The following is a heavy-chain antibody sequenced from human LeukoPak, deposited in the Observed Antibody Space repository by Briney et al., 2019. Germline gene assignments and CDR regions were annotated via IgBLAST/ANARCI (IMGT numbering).Heavy chain of an antibody. CDR3: ARDGRLIGDCSGGSCYYY. D-gene: IGHD2-15*01. Sequence: ASVKVSCKASGYTFTSYAMNWVRQAPGQGLEWMGWINTNTGNPTYAQGFTGRFVFSLDTSFSTAYLQISSLKAEDTAVYYCARDGRLIGDCSGGSCYYYWGQGTLVTVSS. CDR1: GYTFTSYA. J-gene: IGHJ4*02. V-gene: IGHV7-4-1*02. CDR2: INTNTGNP.